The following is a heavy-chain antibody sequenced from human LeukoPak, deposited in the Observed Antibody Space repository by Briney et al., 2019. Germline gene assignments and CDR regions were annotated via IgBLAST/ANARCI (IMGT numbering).Heavy chain of an antibody. CDR1: GFPFSGYS. D-gene: IGHD3-3*01. V-gene: IGHV3-23*01. CDR3: AKGGITIFGVVPPYFDY. Sequence: GGSLRLSCAGSGFPFSGYSMSWVRQAPGKGLEWVSAISGSGGSTYYADSVKGRFTISRDNSKNTLYLQMNSLRAEDTAVYYCAKGGITIFGVVPPYFDYWGQGTLVTVSS. CDR2: ISGSGGST. J-gene: IGHJ4*02.